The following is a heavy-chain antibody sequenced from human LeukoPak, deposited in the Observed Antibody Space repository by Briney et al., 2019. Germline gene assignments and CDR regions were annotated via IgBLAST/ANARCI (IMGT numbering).Heavy chain of an antibody. CDR2: INSDGSST. V-gene: IGHV3-74*01. D-gene: IGHD1-26*01. J-gene: IGHJ3*02. Sequence: GGSLRHSCAASGFTFSSYWMHWVRQAPGKGLVWVSRINSDGSSTSYVDSVKGRFTISRDNAKNTLYLQMNSLRAEDTAVYYCARGGSYSLDAFDIWGQGTMVTVSS. CDR1: GFTFSSYW. CDR3: ARGGSYSLDAFDI.